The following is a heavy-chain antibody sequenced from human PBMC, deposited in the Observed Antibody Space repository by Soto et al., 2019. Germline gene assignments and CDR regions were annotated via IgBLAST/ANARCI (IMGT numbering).Heavy chain of an antibody. D-gene: IGHD3-16*01. V-gene: IGHV1-3*01. CDR3: ARLGYDYIWGSYRIDAFDI. CDR1: GYTFTSYA. CDR2: INAGNGNT. Sequence: QVQLVQSGAEVKKPGASVKVSCKASGYTFTSYAMHWVRQAPGQRLEWMGWINAGNGNTKYSQKFQGRVTITRDTAASTAYMELSSLRSEDTAVYYCARLGYDYIWGSYRIDAFDIWGQGTMVTVSS. J-gene: IGHJ3*02.